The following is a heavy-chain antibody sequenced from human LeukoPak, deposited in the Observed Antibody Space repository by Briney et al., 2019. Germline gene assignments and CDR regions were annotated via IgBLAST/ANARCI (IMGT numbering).Heavy chain of an antibody. Sequence: GGSLRLSCAASGFTFSSYAMSWVRQAPGKGLEWVSAISGSGGSTYYADSVKGRFTISRDNSKNTLYLQMNSLRAEDTAVYYCAKDSISYYGSGSYLPWGQGTLVTVSS. V-gene: IGHV3-23*01. CDR2: ISGSGGST. CDR3: AKDSISYYGSGSYLP. J-gene: IGHJ5*02. D-gene: IGHD3-10*01. CDR1: GFTFSSYA.